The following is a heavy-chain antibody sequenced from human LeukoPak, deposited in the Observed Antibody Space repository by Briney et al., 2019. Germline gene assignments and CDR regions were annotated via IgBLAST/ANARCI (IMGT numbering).Heavy chain of an antibody. CDR3: ASVVRGVVTSNWFDP. J-gene: IGHJ5*02. V-gene: IGHV4-59*01. D-gene: IGHD2-21*02. Sequence: PSETLSLTCTVSGDSLNTYHWTWIRQTPGKGLEWIGFVAYSGSSNYNPSLKSRVSISIDTSKNQFSLALTSVTPADTAVYYCASVVRGVVTSNWFDPWGQGTLVTVSS. CDR1: GDSLNTYH. CDR2: VAYSGSS.